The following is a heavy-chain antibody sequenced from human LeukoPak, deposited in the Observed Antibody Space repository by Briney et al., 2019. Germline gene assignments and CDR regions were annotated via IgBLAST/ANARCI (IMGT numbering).Heavy chain of an antibody. CDR1: GGSISSGSYY. CDR2: IYYSGST. J-gene: IGHJ6*03. Sequence: SETLSLTCTVSGGSISSGSYYWSWIRQPAGKGLEWIGYIYYSGSTNYNPSLKSRVTISVDTSKNQFSLKLSSVTAADTAVYYCARAHYMDVWGKGTTVTVSS. CDR3: ARAHYMDV. V-gene: IGHV4-61*10.